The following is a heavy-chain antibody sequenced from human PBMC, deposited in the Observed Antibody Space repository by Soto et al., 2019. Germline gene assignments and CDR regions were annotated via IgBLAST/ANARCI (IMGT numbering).Heavy chain of an antibody. Sequence: QVQLQESGPGLVKPSQTLSVTCTVSGGSVSSDAYSWSWIRQHPGKGLEWIGYIRDSGSTYYNPSLEGRVTTSVDTSKTQSSLRLTSVTAADPAVYYCARAMANYFDYWGQGTLVTASS. CDR2: IRDSGST. CDR3: ARAMANYFDY. CDR1: GGSVSSDAYS. V-gene: IGHV4-31*03. D-gene: IGHD2-8*01. J-gene: IGHJ4*02.